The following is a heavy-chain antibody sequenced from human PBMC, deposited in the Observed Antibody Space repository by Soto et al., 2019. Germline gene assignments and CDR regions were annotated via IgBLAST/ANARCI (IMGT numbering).Heavy chain of an antibody. CDR3: AKGPAGGLNYFDY. Sequence: PGGSLRLSCAASGFTFSSYAMSWVRQAPGKGLGWVSAISGSGGSTYYADSVKGRFTISRDNSKNTLYLQMNSLRAEDTAVYYCAKGPAGGLNYFDYWGQGTLVTVSS. CDR1: GFTFSSYA. CDR2: ISGSGGST. J-gene: IGHJ4*02. D-gene: IGHD1-1*01. V-gene: IGHV3-23*01.